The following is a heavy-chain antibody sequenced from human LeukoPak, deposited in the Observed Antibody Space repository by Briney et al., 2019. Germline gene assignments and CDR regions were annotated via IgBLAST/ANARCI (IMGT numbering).Heavy chain of an antibody. Sequence: GRSLRLSWAASGLSFGFYGMHWVGQAPGKGLEWVAFISSDGSNKYYADSGRGRFTISRDNSKNTLPLQMNSLRDEDTAVYYSATDGFCSSGTCHPHHFDDWGQGTLVTVSS. D-gene: IGHD2-15*01. V-gene: IGHV3-30*03. J-gene: IGHJ4*02. CDR2: ISSDGSNK. CDR1: GLSFGFYG. CDR3: ATDGFCSSGTCHPHHFDD.